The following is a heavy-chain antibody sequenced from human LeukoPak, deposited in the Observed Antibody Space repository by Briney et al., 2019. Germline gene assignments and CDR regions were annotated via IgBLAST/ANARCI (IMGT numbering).Heavy chain of an antibody. CDR2: INHSGST. J-gene: IGHJ4*02. Sequence: PSETLSLTCTVSGGSISSGDYYWSWIRQPPGKGLEWIGEINHSGSTNYNPSLKSRVTISVDTSKNQFSLKLSSVTAADTAVYYCARGTGRRTTFYYWGQGTLVTVSS. D-gene: IGHD2/OR15-2a*01. CDR3: ARGTGRRTTFYY. CDR1: GGSISSGDYY. V-gene: IGHV4-39*07.